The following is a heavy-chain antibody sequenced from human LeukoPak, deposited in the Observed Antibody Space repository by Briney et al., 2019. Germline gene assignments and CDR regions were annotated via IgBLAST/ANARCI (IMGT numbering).Heavy chain of an antibody. CDR1: GFTFSSYA. Sequence: GGSLRLSCAASGFTFSSYAMSWVRQAPGKGLEWVAVISYDGSNKYYADSVKGRFTISRDNSKNTLYLQMNSLRAEDTAVYYCARDAWFGELWRSFFDYWGQGTLVTVSS. D-gene: IGHD3-10*01. CDR3: ARDAWFGELWRSFFDY. CDR2: ISYDGSNK. J-gene: IGHJ4*02. V-gene: IGHV3-30-3*01.